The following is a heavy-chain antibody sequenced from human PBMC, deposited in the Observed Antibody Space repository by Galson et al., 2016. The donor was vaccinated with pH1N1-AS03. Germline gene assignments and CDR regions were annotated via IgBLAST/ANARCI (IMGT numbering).Heavy chain of an antibody. CDR2: IYTGGDT. Sequence: SLRLSCAVSGLSVAKNYMSWVRQAPGKGLEWVSSIYTGGDTFYTDSVRGRFTISRDNAKNSLYLEMNSLRAEDTALYYCARESTGTEHIVVVTGRYGYYYMDVWGKGTTVTVSS. CDR3: ARESTGTEHIVVVTGRYGYYYMDV. D-gene: IGHD2-21*02. CDR1: GLSVAKNY. V-gene: IGHV3-53*01. J-gene: IGHJ6*03.